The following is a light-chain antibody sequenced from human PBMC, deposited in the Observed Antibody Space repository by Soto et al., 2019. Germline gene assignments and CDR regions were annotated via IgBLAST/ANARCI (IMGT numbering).Light chain of an antibody. CDR3: GSYTRSSTLYVV. CDR2: DVS. CDR1: SSDVGGYNY. V-gene: IGLV2-14*01. J-gene: IGLJ2*01. Sequence: QSALTQPASVSGSPGQSITISCTGTSSDVGGYNYVSWYQQQPGKAPKLMIYDVSNRPSGVSNRFSGSKSGNTASLTISGLQAEDEADYYCGSYTRSSTLYVVFGGGTKLTVL.